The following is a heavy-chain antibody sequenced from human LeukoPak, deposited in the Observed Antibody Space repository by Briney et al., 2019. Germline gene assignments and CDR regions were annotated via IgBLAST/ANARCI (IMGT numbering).Heavy chain of an antibody. CDR3: ARVEGHCSGGSCYNYYFDL. CDR1: GFTFTSYA. V-gene: IGHV3-21*01. Sequence: PGGSLRLSCAASGFTFTSYAMSWVRQAPGKGLEWVSSISSSSTYIYYADSVKGRFTISRDNTKKSLFLQMNSLRAEDTAVYYCARVEGHCSGGSCYNYYFDLWGRGTLVTVSS. D-gene: IGHD2-15*01. J-gene: IGHJ2*01. CDR2: ISSSSTYI.